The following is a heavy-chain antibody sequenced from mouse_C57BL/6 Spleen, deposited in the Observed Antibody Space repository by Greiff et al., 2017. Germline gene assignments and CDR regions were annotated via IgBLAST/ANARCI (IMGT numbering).Heavy chain of an antibody. V-gene: IGHV1-55*01. CDR2: ICPGSGST. CDR1: GYTFTSYW. Sequence: VQLLQPGAGLVKPGASVKMSCTASGYTFTSYWITWVQQRPGQGLEWIVYICPGSGSTNYTEKFKSKATLTVDTSSSTAYLQLSSLTSEDSTVYYCARGGYSRLDYGGKGTTLTVSS. J-gene: IGHJ2*01. CDR3: ARGGYSRLDY. D-gene: IGHD2-12*01.